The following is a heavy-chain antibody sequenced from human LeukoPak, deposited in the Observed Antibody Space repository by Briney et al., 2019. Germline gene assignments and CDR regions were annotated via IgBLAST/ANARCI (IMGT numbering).Heavy chain of an antibody. CDR3: ARELVQGGDYGDYVSISPGPAYYYYGMGV. CDR2: INPSGGST. CDR1: GYTFTSYH. V-gene: IGHV1-46*04. Sequence: ASVKVSCKASGYTFTSYHMHWVRQAPGQGLEWVGIINPSGGSTTYAQKLQGRVIMTRDTSTSTVYMELSSLRSEDTAVYYCARELVQGGDYGDYVSISPGPAYYYYGMGVWGQGTTVTVSS. D-gene: IGHD4-17*01. J-gene: IGHJ6*02.